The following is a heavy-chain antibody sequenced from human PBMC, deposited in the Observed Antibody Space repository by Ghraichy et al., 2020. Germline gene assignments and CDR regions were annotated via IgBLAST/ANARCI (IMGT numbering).Heavy chain of an antibody. V-gene: IGHV4-39*07. CDR2: ICYRGST. CDR1: RGSISGSSSY. J-gene: IGHJ1*01. Sequence: SETLSLTCTVSRGSISGSSSYWTWIREPPGRGLEWVGSICYRGSTYYNPSLKSRVTISVDTSKNQFSLRLTSVTAADTAVYYCARLGPTHYDFRSGSRTPAGDWGKGILVTVSS. D-gene: IGHD3-3*01. CDR3: ARLGPTHYDFRSGSRTPAGD.